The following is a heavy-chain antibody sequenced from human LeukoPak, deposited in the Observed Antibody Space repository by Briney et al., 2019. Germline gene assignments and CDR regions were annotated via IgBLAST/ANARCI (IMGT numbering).Heavy chain of an antibody. V-gene: IGHV4-61*02. CDR1: GGSFSSGSYY. CDR3: AREVDYYDSSGYYYVFYFDY. D-gene: IGHD3-22*01. Sequence: SQTLSLTCTVSGGSFSSGSYYWGWVRQPAGKGLGWVGRIHTSGSTNYNPSLKSRVTISVDTSKNQFSLKLSSVTAADTAVYYWAREVDYYDSSGYYYVFYFDYWGQGTLVTVSS. J-gene: IGHJ4*02. CDR2: IHTSGST.